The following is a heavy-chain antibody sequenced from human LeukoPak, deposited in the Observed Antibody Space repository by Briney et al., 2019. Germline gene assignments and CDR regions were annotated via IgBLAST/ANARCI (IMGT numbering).Heavy chain of an antibody. CDR1: GYTFTGYY. J-gene: IGHJ6*02. D-gene: IGHD5-18*01. Sequence: ASVKVSCKASGYTFTGYYMHWVRQGPGQGLWEMGWINPNSGGTNYAQKFQGRVTMTRDTSISTAYMELSRLRSDDTAVYYCARGAAMAIYYYYGMDVWGQGTTVTVSS. CDR2: INPNSGGT. V-gene: IGHV1-2*02. CDR3: ARGAAMAIYYYYGMDV.